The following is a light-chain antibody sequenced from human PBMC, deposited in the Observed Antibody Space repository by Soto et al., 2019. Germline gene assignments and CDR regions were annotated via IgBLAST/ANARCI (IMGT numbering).Light chain of an antibody. CDR2: GAS. J-gene: IGKJ2*01. V-gene: IGKV3-20*01. Sequence: EIVLTQSPGTLSLSPWEGATLSCRASRSVSSSYLAWYQQKPGQAPRLLIYGASSRATGIPDRFSGSGSGTDFTLTISRLEPEDFAVYHGYQYGYSPNTFGQGTKLEIK. CDR1: RSVSSSY. CDR3: YQYGYSPNT.